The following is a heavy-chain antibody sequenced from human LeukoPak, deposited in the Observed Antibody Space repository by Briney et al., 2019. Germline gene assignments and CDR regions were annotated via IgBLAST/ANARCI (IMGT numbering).Heavy chain of an antibody. V-gene: IGHV4-39*01. CDR3: ARLSDF. CDR2: INYSGTT. CDR1: GGAISSDNFY. J-gene: IGHJ4*02. Sequence: PSETLSLTCTVSGGAISSDNFYWGWIRQPPGKGLEWIASINYSGTTYYNRSLNSRATISVDTSKTHFSLRLSSITAADTAVYYCARLSDFWGQGILVTVSS.